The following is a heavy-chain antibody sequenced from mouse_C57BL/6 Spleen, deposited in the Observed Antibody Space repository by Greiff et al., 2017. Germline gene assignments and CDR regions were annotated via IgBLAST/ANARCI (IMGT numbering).Heavy chain of an antibody. Sequence: VKLMESGPELVKPGASVKISCKASGYAFSSSWMNWVKQRPGKGLEWIGRIYPGDGDTNYNGKFKGKATLTADKSSSTAYMQLSSLTSEDSAVYFCARSDYGTTLRYFDVWGTGTTVTVSS. D-gene: IGHD1-1*01. CDR2: IYPGDGDT. CDR1: GYAFSSSW. J-gene: IGHJ1*03. V-gene: IGHV1-82*01. CDR3: ARSDYGTTLRYFDV.